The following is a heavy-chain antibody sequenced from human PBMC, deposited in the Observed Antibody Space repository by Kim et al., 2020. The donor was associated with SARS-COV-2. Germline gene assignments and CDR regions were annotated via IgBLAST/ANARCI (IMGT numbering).Heavy chain of an antibody. Sequence: ASVKVSCKASGYTFTSHGISWVRQAPGQGLEWMGWSSGFIGNAKYEQKFQGRVTLTTDTSTSTAYMELRSLRSDDTAVYYCARVRTVRFHFYYMDVWGKG. CDR3: ARVRTVRFHFYYMDV. D-gene: IGHD2-21*01. CDR2: SSGFIGNA. V-gene: IGHV1-18*01. CDR1: GYTFTSHG. J-gene: IGHJ6*03.